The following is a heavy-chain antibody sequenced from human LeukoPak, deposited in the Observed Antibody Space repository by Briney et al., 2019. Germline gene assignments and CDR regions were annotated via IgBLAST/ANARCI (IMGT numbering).Heavy chain of an antibody. V-gene: IGHV4-39*07. CDR3: AGVSRIAAAQNWFDP. Sequence: SETLSLTCTVSGGSITSISYYWGWIRQPPGKGLEWIGSIYYSGSTYYNPSLKSRVTISVHTSKDQFSLKLTSVTAADTAVYYCAGVSRIAAAQNWFDPWGQGTLVTVSS. CDR2: IYYSGST. J-gene: IGHJ5*02. D-gene: IGHD6-13*01. CDR1: GGSITSISYY.